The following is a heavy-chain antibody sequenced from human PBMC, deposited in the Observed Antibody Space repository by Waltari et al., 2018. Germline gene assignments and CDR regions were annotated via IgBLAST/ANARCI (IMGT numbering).Heavy chain of an antibody. CDR3: AKIIAAADDY. CDR2: ISGSGGST. D-gene: IGHD6-13*01. Sequence: VQLLESGGGLVQPGGSLILSCAASGFTFSSYSMTWVCQAPGEGMEWVSAISGSGGSTYYADSVKGRFTISRDNSKNTLYLQMNSLRAEDTVVYYCAKIIAAADDYWGQGTLVTVSS. CDR1: GFTFSSYS. V-gene: IGHV3-23*01. J-gene: IGHJ4*02.